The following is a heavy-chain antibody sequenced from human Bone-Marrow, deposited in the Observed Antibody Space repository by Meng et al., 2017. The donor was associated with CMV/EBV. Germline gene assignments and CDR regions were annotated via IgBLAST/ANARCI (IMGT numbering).Heavy chain of an antibody. D-gene: IGHD1-26*01. J-gene: IGHJ5*02. V-gene: IGHV3-11*04. CDR2: INPDGRRI. Sequence: GEYLKISCAASGFTFSDYYMSWVRQAPGKGLLWVSRINPDGRRIDYADSVKGRFTISRDNAKNSLYLQMNSLRAEDTAVYYCARDHTVGAIYFDPWGQGTLVTVSS. CDR1: GFTFSDYY. CDR3: ARDHTVGAIYFDP.